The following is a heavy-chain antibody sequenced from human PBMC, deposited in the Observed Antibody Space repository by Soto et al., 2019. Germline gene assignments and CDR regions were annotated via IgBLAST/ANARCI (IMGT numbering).Heavy chain of an antibody. D-gene: IGHD3-10*01. V-gene: IGHV3-23*01. CDR2: ISSSGGLT. J-gene: IGHJ4*02. CDR3: AKVGFSFDY. CDR1: GFTFTSSA. Sequence: EVQLLESGGRLVPPGGSLRLSCAASGFTFTSSAMNWVRQAPGKGLEWVSGISSSGGLTYYADSVKGRFSISRDNSKNTLYLQMNSLRAEDTAVYYCAKVGFSFDYWGQGTLVTVSS.